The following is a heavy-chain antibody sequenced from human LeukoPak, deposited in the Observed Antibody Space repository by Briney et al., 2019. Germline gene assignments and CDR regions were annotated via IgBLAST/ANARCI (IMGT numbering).Heavy chain of an antibody. V-gene: IGHV3-33*01. CDR3: AREDYYDSSGYSSPDY. Sequence: GGSLRLSCAASVFTFSSYCMHWVRQAPCKGLEWVAVIWYDGSNKYYADSVKGRFTISRDNSKNTLYLQMNSLRAEDTAVYYCAREDYYDSSGYSSPDYWGQGTLVTVSS. CDR1: VFTFSSYC. J-gene: IGHJ4*02. CDR2: IWYDGSNK. D-gene: IGHD3-22*01.